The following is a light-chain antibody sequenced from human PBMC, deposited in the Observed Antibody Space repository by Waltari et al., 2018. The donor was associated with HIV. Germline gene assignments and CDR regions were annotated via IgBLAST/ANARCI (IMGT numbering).Light chain of an antibody. CDR3: QTWGSGIRV. CDR1: SGHNTSA. V-gene: IGLV4-69*01. J-gene: IGLJ3*02. CDR2: LNSDGSH. Sequence: QLVLTQSPSASASLGASVKLTCTLSSGHNTSAIPWHQQQPEKGPRYLMRLNSDGSHSKGDGIPARFSGSSSGSERYLIISSLQSEDEADYYCQTWGSGIRVFGGGTKLTVL.